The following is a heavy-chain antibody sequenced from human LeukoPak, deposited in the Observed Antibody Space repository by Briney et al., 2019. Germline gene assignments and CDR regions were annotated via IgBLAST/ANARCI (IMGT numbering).Heavy chain of an antibody. Sequence: GGSLRLSCAASGFTFSSFWVSWVRQAPGKGLEWVANIKQDGSEKYYVDSVMGRFTISRDNAKNSLYLQMNSLRAEDTAVYYCARDTGGFDYWGQGTLVTVSS. CDR3: ARDTGGFDY. V-gene: IGHV3-7*01. CDR1: GFTFSSFW. D-gene: IGHD3-16*01. J-gene: IGHJ4*02. CDR2: IKQDGSEK.